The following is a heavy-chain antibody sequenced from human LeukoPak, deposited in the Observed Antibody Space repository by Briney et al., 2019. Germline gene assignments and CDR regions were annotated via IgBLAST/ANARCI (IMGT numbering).Heavy chain of an antibody. CDR3: TTGSYYTTGAFDI. Sequence: GGSLRLSCAGSGFTLTYTWMRWVRQAPGKGLEWIARIRSTKDGGTAEHAAPVKGRFTVSRDDSKNTIYLQMNSLKIEDTALYYCTTGSYYTTGAFDIWGQGTMVTVSS. V-gene: IGHV3-15*01. CDR1: GFTLTYTW. D-gene: IGHD1-26*01. J-gene: IGHJ3*02. CDR2: IRSTKDGGTA.